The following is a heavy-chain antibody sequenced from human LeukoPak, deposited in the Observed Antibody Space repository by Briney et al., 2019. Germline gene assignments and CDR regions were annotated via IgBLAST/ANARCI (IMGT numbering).Heavy chain of an antibody. CDR3: ARGYCSGGSCYSYYYYNYMDV. V-gene: IGHV4-59*12. D-gene: IGHD2-15*01. Sequence: SETLSLTCTVSGGSISSYYWSWIRQPPGKGLEWIGYIYYSGSTNYNPSLKSRVTISVDTSKNQFSLKLSSVAAADTAVYYCARGYCSGGSCYSYYYYNYMDVWGKGTTVTVSS. CDR2: IYYSGST. CDR1: GGSISSYY. J-gene: IGHJ6*03.